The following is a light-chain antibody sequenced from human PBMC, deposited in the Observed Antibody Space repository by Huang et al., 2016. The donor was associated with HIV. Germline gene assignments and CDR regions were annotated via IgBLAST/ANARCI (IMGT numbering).Light chain of an antibody. CDR1: QTVRNN. CDR2: GAS. Sequence: EIVLTQSPATLSVSPGERATLSCTTSQTVRNNMAWYQKKPGQAPRRLVHGASTRATGIPDRFSGSGSGTEFTLTITGLQSEDFAVYYCQHHKDWPWTFGQGTRVEIK. V-gene: IGKV3-15*01. CDR3: QHHKDWPWT. J-gene: IGKJ1*01.